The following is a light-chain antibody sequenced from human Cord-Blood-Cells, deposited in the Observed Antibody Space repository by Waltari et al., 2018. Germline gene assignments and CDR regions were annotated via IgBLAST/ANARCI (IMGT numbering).Light chain of an antibody. J-gene: IGLJ1*01. CDR3: CSYAGSSTFV. CDR1: SSHAGRDNL. Sequence: QSALTRPAPDSGSPGRSITISCPATSSHAGRDNLVSRYQQHPGKAPKLMIYEVSTRPSGVSNRFSASKSGNTASLTISGLQAEDEADYYCCSYAGSSTFVFGTGTKVTVL. CDR2: EVS. V-gene: IGLV2-23*02.